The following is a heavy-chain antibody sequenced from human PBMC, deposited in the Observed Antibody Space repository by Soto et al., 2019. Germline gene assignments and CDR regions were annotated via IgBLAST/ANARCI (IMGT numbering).Heavy chain of an antibody. CDR3: ARGPPPRVSPEVVISFDY. V-gene: IGHV3-48*01. J-gene: IGHJ4*02. Sequence: EVQLVESGGGLVQPGGSLRLSCAASGFTFSSYSMNWVRQAPGKGLEWVSYISSSSSTIYYADSVKGRFTISRDNAKNSLYLQKNSLRAEDTAVYYWARGPPPRVSPEVVISFDYWSQRTLVTVAS. D-gene: IGHD3-22*01. CDR2: ISSSSSTI. CDR1: GFTFSSYS.